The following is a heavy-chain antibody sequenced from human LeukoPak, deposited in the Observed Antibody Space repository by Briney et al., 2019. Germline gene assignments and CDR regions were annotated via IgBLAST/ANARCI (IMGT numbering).Heavy chain of an antibody. CDR1: GYSISSGYY. V-gene: IGHV4-38-2*01. CDR3: ARHVRDSSGYYLYYFDY. D-gene: IGHD3-22*01. Sequence: PSEILSLTCAVYGYSISSGYYWGWIRQPPGKGLGLIGRIYHSGSTYYNPSLKSRVTISVDTSKNQFSLKLSSVTAADTAVYYCARHVRDSSGYYLYYFDYRGQGTLVAVSS. CDR2: IYHSGST. J-gene: IGHJ4*02.